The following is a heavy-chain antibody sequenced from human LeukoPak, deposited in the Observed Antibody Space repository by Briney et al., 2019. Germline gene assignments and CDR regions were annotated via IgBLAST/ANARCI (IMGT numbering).Heavy chain of an antibody. J-gene: IGHJ3*01. CDR1: GFTFSSYA. CDR2: ISFSGGST. CDR3: ARDIQLST. Sequence: GGSLRLSCAASGFTFSSYAMSWVRQAPGKGLEWVSPISFSGGSTYYADSVKGRFTISRGNSRDTLYVQMNSLRAEDTAIYYCARDIQLSTWGLGTMVTVSS. D-gene: IGHD5-24*01. V-gene: IGHV3-23*01.